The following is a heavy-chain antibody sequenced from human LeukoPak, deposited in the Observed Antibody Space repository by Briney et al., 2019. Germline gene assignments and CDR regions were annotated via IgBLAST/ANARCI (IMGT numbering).Heavy chain of an antibody. V-gene: IGHV4-4*09. J-gene: IGHJ4*02. CDR2: IYTSGST. Sequence: SETLSLTCTVSGGSISSYYWSWIRQPPGKGLEWIGYIYTSGSTNYNPSLKSRVTISVDTSKNQFSLKLSSVTAADTAVYYCARGHSSGYQDYWGQGTLVTVSS. D-gene: IGHD3-22*01. CDR1: GGSISSYY. CDR3: ARGHSSGYQDY.